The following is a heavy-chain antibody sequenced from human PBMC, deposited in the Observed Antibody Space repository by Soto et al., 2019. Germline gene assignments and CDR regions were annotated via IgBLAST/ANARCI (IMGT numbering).Heavy chain of an antibody. CDR3: GIARTGQIVLFY. CDR1: GYTFTGHY. D-gene: IGHD7-27*01. J-gene: IGHJ4*02. Sequence: ASVKVSCKTSGYTFTGHYIHWVRQAPQQGPEWMGEIGPESGATRYAQKFRGRVTMTMDTSITTVYMELKNLSPDDTAVYYCGIARTGQIVLFYCGQGPPGTLSS. CDR2: IGPESGAT. V-gene: IGHV1-2*02.